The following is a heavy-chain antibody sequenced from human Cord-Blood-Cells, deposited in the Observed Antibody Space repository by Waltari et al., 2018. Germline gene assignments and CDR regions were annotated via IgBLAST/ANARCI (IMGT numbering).Heavy chain of an antibody. V-gene: IGHV4-39*01. D-gene: IGHD3-22*01. CDR1: GGPISSSIYY. J-gene: IGHJ2*01. CDR2: IYYRGST. Sequence: QLQLPESGPGLVKPSETLSLTCTVSGGPISSSIYYWGWIRQPPGKGLEWLGSIYYRGSTYYNPLLESRVTISGDTSKNQFVLKLRSVTAADTAVYYGARRSGYYGYFDLWGRGTLVTVSA. CDR3: ARRSGYYGYFDL.